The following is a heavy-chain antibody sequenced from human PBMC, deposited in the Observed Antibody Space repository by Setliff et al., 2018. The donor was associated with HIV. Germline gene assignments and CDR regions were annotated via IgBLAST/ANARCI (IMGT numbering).Heavy chain of an antibody. V-gene: IGHV1-69*06. Sequence: ASVKVSCKASGGTFGTPSLSWVRQAPGQGLEWMGGIIPDFGTSIYAQKFQGRVTITAEKSTTTSYMELSSLTPEDTAVYFCSRQRGGPGDFLYYYYMDVWGSGTTVTVSS. CDR1: GGTFGTPS. D-gene: IGHD6-25*01. CDR3: SRQRGGPGDFLYYYYMDV. CDR2: IIPDFGTS. J-gene: IGHJ6*03.